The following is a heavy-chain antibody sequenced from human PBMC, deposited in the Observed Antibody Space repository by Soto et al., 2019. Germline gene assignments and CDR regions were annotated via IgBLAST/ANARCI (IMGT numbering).Heavy chain of an antibody. D-gene: IGHD3-3*01. CDR2: IWYDGSNK. CDR1: GFTFSSYG. Sequence: PGGSLRLSCAASGFTFSSYGMHWVRQAPGKGLEWVAVIWYDGSNKYYADSVKGRFIISRDNSKNTLYLQMNSLRAEDTAVYYCARDLYGYDFWDGYSEVWGQGTTVTVPS. J-gene: IGHJ6*02. V-gene: IGHV3-33*01. CDR3: ARDLYGYDFWDGYSEV.